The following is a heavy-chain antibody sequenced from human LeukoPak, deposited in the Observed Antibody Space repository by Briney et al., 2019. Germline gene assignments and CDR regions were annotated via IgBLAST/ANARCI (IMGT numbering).Heavy chain of an antibody. CDR1: GYTFTGYY. V-gene: IGHV1-2*02. D-gene: IGHD3-22*01. J-gene: IGHJ4*02. CDR3: ARGYYDSIEGYY. Sequence: AAVKVSCMASGYTFTGYYMHWVRQAPGQGLEGMGWINPNSGGTHYSQKFQGRVTMTRDTSISTAYMELSRLRSDDTAVYYWARGYYDSIEGYYWGQGTLVTVSS. CDR2: INPNSGGT.